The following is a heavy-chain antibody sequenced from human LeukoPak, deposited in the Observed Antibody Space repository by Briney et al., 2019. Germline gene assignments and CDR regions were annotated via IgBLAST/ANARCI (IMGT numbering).Heavy chain of an antibody. CDR2: INPNSGGT. CDR1: GYTLTDYY. D-gene: IGHD3-22*01. Sequence: ASVRVSCKASGYTLTDYYMHWVRQAPGQGLEWMGRINPNSGGTNYAQKFQGRVTMTRDTSISTVYMELSRLRSDDTAVYYCARVGYYESSGYYEYWGQGTLVTVSS. V-gene: IGHV1-2*06. J-gene: IGHJ4*02. CDR3: ARVGYYESSGYYEY.